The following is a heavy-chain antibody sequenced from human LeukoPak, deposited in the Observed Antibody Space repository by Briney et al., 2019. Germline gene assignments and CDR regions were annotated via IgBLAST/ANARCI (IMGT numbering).Heavy chain of an antibody. V-gene: IGHV1-69*13. D-gene: IGHD3-10*01. Sequence: ASVTVSCKASGGTFSSYAISWVRQAPGQGLEWMGGIIPIFGTANYAQKFQGRVTITADESTSTAYMELSSLRSEDTAVYYCASIGADTMVRGVITPGDYYYGMDVWGQGTTVTVSS. J-gene: IGHJ6*02. CDR1: GGTFSSYA. CDR3: ASIGADTMVRGVITPGDYYYGMDV. CDR2: IIPIFGTA.